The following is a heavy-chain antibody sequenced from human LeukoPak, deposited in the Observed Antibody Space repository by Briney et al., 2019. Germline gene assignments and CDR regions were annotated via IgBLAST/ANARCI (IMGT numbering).Heavy chain of an antibody. CDR3: ARGSAYYDSSGYQAFDI. D-gene: IGHD3-22*01. J-gene: IGHJ3*02. CDR1: GGSISSSY. V-gene: IGHV4-59*12. Sequence: TSETLSLTCTVSGGSISSSYWSWIRQPPGKGLEWIGYIYHSGSTYYNPSLKSRVTISVDRSKNQFSLKLSSVTAADTAVYYCARGSAYYDSSGYQAFDIWGQGTMVTVSS. CDR2: IYHSGST.